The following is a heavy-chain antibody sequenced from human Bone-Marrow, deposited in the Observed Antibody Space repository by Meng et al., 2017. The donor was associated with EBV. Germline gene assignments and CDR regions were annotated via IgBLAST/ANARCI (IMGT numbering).Heavy chain of an antibody. D-gene: IGHD3-22*01. V-gene: IGHV1-3*01. CDR3: ARDSTGDSRRFDH. CDR2: INVGNGDT. Sequence: QVELVQSGAEVKKPGASVKVACEASGYTFTSYAMHWVRQAPGQRLEWMGWINVGNGDTKYSQKFHGRVTITRDTSATTAYMELSSLTSEDTAVYYCARDSTGDSRRFDHWGQGTLVTVSS. CDR1: GYTFTSYA. J-gene: IGHJ5*02.